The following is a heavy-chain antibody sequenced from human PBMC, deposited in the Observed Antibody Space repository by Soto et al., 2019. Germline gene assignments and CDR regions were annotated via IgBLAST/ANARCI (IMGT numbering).Heavy chain of an antibody. CDR3: AAESYNFWSGYYPGPMDV. J-gene: IGHJ6*02. Sequence: SVKVSCKASGFTFTSSAVQWVRQARGQRLEWIGWIVVGSGNTNYAQKFQERVTITRDMSTSTAYMELSSLRSEDTAVYYCAAESYNFWSGYYPGPMDVWGQGTTVTVSS. CDR2: IVVGSGNT. D-gene: IGHD3-3*01. V-gene: IGHV1-58*01. CDR1: GFTFTSSA.